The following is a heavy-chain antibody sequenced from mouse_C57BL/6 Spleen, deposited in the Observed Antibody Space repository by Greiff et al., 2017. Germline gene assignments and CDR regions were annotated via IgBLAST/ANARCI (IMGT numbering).Heavy chain of an antibody. V-gene: IGHV10-1*01. CDR3: VSYYYGSSFFDV. CDR2: IRSKSNNYAT. J-gene: IGHJ1*03. Sequence: EVQLVESGGGLVQPKGSLKLSCAASGFSFNTYAMNWVRQAPGKGLEWVARIRSKSNNYATYYADSVKDRFTISRDDSESMLYLQMNNLKTEDTAMYYCVSYYYGSSFFDVWGTGTTVTVSS. CDR1: GFSFNTYA. D-gene: IGHD1-1*01.